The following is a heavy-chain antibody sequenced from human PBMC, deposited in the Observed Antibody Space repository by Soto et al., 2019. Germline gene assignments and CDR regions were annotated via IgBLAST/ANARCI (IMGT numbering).Heavy chain of an antibody. J-gene: IGHJ4*02. CDR1: GGTFSNYA. Sequence: QVQLVQSGAEVKKPGSSVKVSCKASGGTFSNYAISWVRQAPGRGLEWMGGIIPIFGTANYAQKFQGRVTITADESTSTAYMELSSLRSEDTAVYYCASFRSRSGSYPPFGYWGQGTLVTVSS. V-gene: IGHV1-69*01. CDR2: IIPIFGTA. CDR3: ASFRSRSGSYPPFGY. D-gene: IGHD3-10*01.